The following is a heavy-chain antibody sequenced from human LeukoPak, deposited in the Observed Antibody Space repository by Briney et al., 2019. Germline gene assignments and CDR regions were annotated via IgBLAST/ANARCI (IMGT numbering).Heavy chain of an antibody. V-gene: IGHV4-59*12. Sequence: SETLSLTCSVTGASITDYYWSWIRQSPGNGLECLGYIFASGSTTYNPSLKSRITLSVDLATNRLSLRLTSVTAADTGIYYCASLRNGWLRNWFDPWGPGIPVTVSS. J-gene: IGHJ5*02. CDR3: ASLRNGWLRNWFDP. D-gene: IGHD6-19*01. CDR1: GASITDYY. CDR2: IFASGST.